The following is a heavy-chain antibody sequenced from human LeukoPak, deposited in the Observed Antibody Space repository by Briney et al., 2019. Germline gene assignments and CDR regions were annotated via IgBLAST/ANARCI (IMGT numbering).Heavy chain of an antibody. CDR2: IYTGDSDT. J-gene: IGHJ4*02. Sequence: GESLKISCKGSGYSFTSYWIGWVRQMPGKGLEWMGIIYTGDSDTRSSPSFQGQVTISADKSISTAYLQSSSLKASHTAMYYCARVSGYSYGLDYWGQATLVTVSS. CDR3: ARVSGYSYGLDY. CDR1: GYSFTSYW. D-gene: IGHD5-18*01. V-gene: IGHV5-51*01.